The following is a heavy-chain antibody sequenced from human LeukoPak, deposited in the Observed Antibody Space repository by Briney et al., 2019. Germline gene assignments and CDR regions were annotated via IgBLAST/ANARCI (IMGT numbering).Heavy chain of an antibody. Sequence: GGSLRLSCSASGFVFSIYTMYRVCQAPGKGLEWVSSISYSGPHMFYADSVRGRFTISRDNAENSLFLQMNSLRAEDTAVYFCASNDYRDEGIDSWGQGTLVTVSS. CDR3: ASNDYRDEGIDS. V-gene: IGHV3-21*01. CDR1: GFVFSIYT. J-gene: IGHJ4*02. CDR2: ISYSGPHM. D-gene: IGHD4-17*01.